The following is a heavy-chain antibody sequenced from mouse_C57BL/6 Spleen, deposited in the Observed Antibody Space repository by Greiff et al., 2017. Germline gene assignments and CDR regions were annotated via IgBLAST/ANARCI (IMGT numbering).Heavy chain of an antibody. CDR3: ARTGDGYYGYYFDY. CDR1: GSTFTDYY. V-gene: IGHV1-36*01. J-gene: IGHJ2*01. Sequence: VQLQQSGPVLVKPGPSVKISCKASGSTFTDYYMHWVKQSHGRGLEWIGLVDPYNGGTSYNQKFKGKATLTVDTSSSTAYMELNSLTSEDSAVYYCARTGDGYYGYYFDYWGQGTTLTVSS. D-gene: IGHD2-3*01. CDR2: VDPYNGGT.